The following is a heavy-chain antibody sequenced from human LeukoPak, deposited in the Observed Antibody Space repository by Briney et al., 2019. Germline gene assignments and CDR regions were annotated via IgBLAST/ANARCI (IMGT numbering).Heavy chain of an antibody. CDR2: IYSGGST. D-gene: IGHD3-10*01. J-gene: IGHJ4*02. V-gene: IGHV3-53*01. CDR1: GFTVSSNY. CDR3: ARGRAMVRGAASN. Sequence: GGSLRLSCAASGFTVSSNYMSWVRQAPGKGLEWVSVIYSGGSTYYADSVKGRFTISRDNSKNTLYLQMNSLRAEDTAMYYCARGRAMVRGAASNWGQGTLVTVSS.